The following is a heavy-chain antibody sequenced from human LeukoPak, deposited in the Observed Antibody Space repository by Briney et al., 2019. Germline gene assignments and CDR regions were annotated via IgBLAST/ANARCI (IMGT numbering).Heavy chain of an antibody. D-gene: IGHD4-17*01. V-gene: IGHV3-21*01. CDR1: GFTVSSNS. CDR3: AKNENDYGEVNWFDP. CDR2: ISSSSSYI. J-gene: IGHJ5*02. Sequence: RSLRLSCTVSGFTVSSNSMSWVRQAPAKGMEWVSSISSSSSYIYYADSVKGGFTITRDYAQKSMYVQVDDLGAEDTAVYYCAKNENDYGEVNWFDPWGQGTLVTVSS.